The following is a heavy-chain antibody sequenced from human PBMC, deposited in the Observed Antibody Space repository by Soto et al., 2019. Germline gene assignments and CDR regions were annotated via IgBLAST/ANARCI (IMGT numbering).Heavy chain of an antibody. Sequence: PGGSLRLSCAASGFTFSSYGMHWVRQAPGKGLEWVAVMTCDRSNIYYADSVKGRFTISRDNAKNSLYLQMNSLRAEDTAVYYCARDLELGELPSDYWGQGTLVTVSS. D-gene: IGHD3-16*01. CDR2: MTCDRSNI. V-gene: IGHV3-30*03. J-gene: IGHJ4*02. CDR3: ARDLELGELPSDY. CDR1: GFTFSSYG.